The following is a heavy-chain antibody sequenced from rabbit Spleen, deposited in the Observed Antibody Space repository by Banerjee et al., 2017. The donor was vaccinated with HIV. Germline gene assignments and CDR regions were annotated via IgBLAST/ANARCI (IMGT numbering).Heavy chain of an antibody. V-gene: IGHV1S40*01. J-gene: IGHJ6*01. D-gene: IGHD8-1*01. CDR1: GVSFSGDSY. CDR3: ARDTGSSFSSYGMDL. Sequence: QSLEESGGDLVKPGASLTLTCIASGVSFSGDSYMCWVRQAPGKGLEWIVCIDTGSSGFTCFAGGAKGRFTISKAASTTVTLEMTSLTAADTATYFCARDTGSSFSSYGMDLWGQGTLVTVS. CDR2: IDTGSSGFT.